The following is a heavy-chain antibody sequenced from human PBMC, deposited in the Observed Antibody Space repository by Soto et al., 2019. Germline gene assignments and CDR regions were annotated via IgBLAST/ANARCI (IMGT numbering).Heavy chain of an antibody. CDR3: AKEPRTYYYDSSGYYYFDP. D-gene: IGHD3-22*01. CDR2: ISGSGGST. Sequence: GGSLRLSCAASGFTFSSYAMSWVRQAPGKGLEWVSAISGSGGSTYYADSVKGRFTISRDNSKNTLYLQMNSLRAEDTAVYYCAKEPRTYYYDSSGYYYFDPWGQGTLVTVSS. CDR1: GFTFSSYA. V-gene: IGHV3-23*01. J-gene: IGHJ4*02.